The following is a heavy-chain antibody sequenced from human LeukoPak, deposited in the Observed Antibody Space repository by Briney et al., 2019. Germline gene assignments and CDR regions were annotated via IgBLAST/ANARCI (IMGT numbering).Heavy chain of an antibody. V-gene: IGHV1-46*01. CDR3: ARADYYGSGSYYKLDY. D-gene: IGHD3-10*01. CDR1: GYTFTSYY. Sequence: ASVKVSCKASGYTFTSYYMHWVRQAPGQGLEWMGIINPSGGSTSYAQKFQGRVTMTRDTSTSTVYMELSSLRSEDTAVYYCARADYYGSGSYYKLDYWGQGTLVTVSS. CDR2: INPSGGST. J-gene: IGHJ4*02.